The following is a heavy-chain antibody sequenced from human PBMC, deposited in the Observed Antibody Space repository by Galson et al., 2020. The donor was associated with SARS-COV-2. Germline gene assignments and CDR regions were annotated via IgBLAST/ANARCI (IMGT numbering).Heavy chain of an antibody. CDR1: GFTFSTYW. CDR3: ARDTARINLGYFDC. D-gene: IGHD5-18*01. V-gene: IGHV3-7*03. Sequence: GESLKISCAASGFTFSTYWMRWVRQAPGKGLEGVANIRQDGSAKYYVDSVEGRFTISRDNAKNSLYLQMNSLRAEDTAVYYCARDTARINLGYFDCWGQGTLVTGSS. J-gene: IGHJ4*02. CDR2: IRQDGSAK.